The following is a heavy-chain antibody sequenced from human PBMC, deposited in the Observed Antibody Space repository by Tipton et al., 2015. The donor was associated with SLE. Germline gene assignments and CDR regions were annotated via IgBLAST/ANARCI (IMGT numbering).Heavy chain of an antibody. CDR3: AREGGATVTTDY. D-gene: IGHD4-11*01. CDR2: IYTSGST. V-gene: IGHV4-61*02. Sequence: LRLSCTVSGGSISSGSYYWSWIRQPAGKGLEWIGRIYTSGSTNYNPSLKSRVTISVDTSKNQFSLKLSSVTAADTAVYYCAREGGATVTTDYWGQGTLVTVSS. CDR1: GGSISSGSYY. J-gene: IGHJ4*02.